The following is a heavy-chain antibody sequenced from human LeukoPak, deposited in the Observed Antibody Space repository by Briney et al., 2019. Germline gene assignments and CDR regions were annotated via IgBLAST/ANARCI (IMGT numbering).Heavy chain of an antibody. CDR2: ISDSGGST. Sequence: GGSLRLSCAASGFTFSNYAMSWVRQLPGKGLEWVSAISDSGGSTFYADSVKGRFTISRDNSKNTLYLQMNSLRAEDTAVYYCARDNYYYYMDVWGKGTTVTISS. V-gene: IGHV3-23*01. CDR3: ARDNYYYYMDV. CDR1: GFTFSNYA. J-gene: IGHJ6*03.